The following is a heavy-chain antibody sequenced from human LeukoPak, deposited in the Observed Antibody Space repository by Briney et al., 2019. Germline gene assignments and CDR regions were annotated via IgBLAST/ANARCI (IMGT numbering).Heavy chain of an antibody. Sequence: GESLKISCKGSGYSFSTYWINWVRQTPGKGPEWMGRINPSDSHTKYSPSFQGHVTISTDKSINTVHLQWSSLKASDTATYYCARGSGSSGYYGMDVWGKGTTVTVSS. V-gene: IGHV5-10-1*01. CDR1: GYSFSTYW. CDR2: INPSDSHT. J-gene: IGHJ6*04. D-gene: IGHD3-10*01. CDR3: ARGSGSSGYYGMDV.